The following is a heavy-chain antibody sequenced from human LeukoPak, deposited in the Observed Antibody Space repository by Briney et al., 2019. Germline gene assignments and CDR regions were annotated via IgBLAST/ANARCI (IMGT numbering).Heavy chain of an antibody. J-gene: IGHJ4*02. CDR1: GGSFSGYY. CDR3: ARLGVPAAMSWSAGYFDY. CDR2: INHSGST. Sequence: SETLSLTCAVYGGSFSGYYWSSIRQPPGKGLEWIGEINHSGSTNYNPSLKSRVTISVDTSKNQFSLKLSSVTAADTAVYYCARLGVPAAMSWSAGYFDYWGQGTLVTVSS. V-gene: IGHV4-34*01. D-gene: IGHD2-2*01.